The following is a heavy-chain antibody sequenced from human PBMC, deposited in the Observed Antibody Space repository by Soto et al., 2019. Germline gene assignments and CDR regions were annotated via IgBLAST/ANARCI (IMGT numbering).Heavy chain of an antibody. CDR2: INHSGST. J-gene: IGHJ4*02. Sequence: SETLSLTCTVSGGSISSYYWSWIRQPPGKGLEWIGEINHSGSTNYNPSLKSRVTISVDTSKNQFSLKLSSVTAADTAVYYCAREQCGGDCYVGWGQGTLVTVSS. CDR1: GGSISSYY. D-gene: IGHD2-21*02. V-gene: IGHV4-34*01. CDR3: AREQCGGDCYVG.